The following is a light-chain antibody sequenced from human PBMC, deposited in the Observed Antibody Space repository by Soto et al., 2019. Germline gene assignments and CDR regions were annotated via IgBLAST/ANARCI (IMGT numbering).Light chain of an antibody. CDR2: EVS. CDR3: FSFTTAPTHV. CDR1: SSDVGAHNY. V-gene: IGLV2-14*01. J-gene: IGLJ1*01. Sequence: QSALTQPASVSGSPGQSITISCTGTSSDVGAHNYVSWFQQHPGKAPTLIISEVSNRPSGVSNRFSGSKSGNAASLTISGLQAEDEADYFCFSFTTAPTHVFGTGTKVTVL.